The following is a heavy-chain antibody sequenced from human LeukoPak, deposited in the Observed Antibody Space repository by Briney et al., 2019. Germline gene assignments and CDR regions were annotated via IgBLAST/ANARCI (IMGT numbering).Heavy chain of an antibody. V-gene: IGHV3-15*01. CDR2: IKSKTDGGTT. D-gene: IGHD2-15*01. CDR1: GFTFSNAW. J-gene: IGHJ6*03. Sequence: GGSLRLSCAASGFTFSNAWMSWVRQAPGKGLEWVGRIKSKTDGGTTEYAASVKGRFTISRDDSKSIAYLQMNSLQTEDTAVYYCTRDEVVVVVASTTWNYYYMDVWGKGTTVTVSS. CDR3: TRDEVVVVVASTTWNYYYMDV.